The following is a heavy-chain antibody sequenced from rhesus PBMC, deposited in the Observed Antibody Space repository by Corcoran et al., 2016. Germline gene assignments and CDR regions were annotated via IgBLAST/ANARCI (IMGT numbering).Heavy chain of an antibody. D-gene: IGHD2-2*01. Sequence: QLQLQESGPGLVKPSDPLSVPCDVSGASIRSSSLRWIRQAPWKGLEWSGYIYVSGSSTNYNPSLKSRGTLSVDTSKNQLSLKLSSGTTADTAVYYCARGCYNYFDYWGQGVLVTVSS. CDR1: GASIRSSS. V-gene: IGHV4-169*01. CDR2: IYVSGSST. J-gene: IGHJ4*01. CDR3: ARGCYNYFDY.